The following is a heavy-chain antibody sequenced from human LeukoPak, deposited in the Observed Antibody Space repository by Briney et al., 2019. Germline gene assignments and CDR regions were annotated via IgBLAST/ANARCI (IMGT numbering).Heavy chain of an antibody. CDR3: ARDTTLGYCSSTSCPHGMDV. Sequence: PGRSLRLSCAASGFTFSSYAMHWVRQAPGKGLEWVAVISYDGSNKYYADSVKGRFTISRDNSKNTLYLQMNSLRAEGTAVYYCARDTTLGYCSSTSCPHGMDVWGQGTTVTVSS. CDR1: GFTFSSYA. CDR2: ISYDGSNK. D-gene: IGHD2-2*01. V-gene: IGHV3-30*04. J-gene: IGHJ6*02.